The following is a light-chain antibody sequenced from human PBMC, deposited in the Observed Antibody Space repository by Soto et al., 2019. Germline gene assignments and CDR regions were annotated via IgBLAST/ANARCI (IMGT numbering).Light chain of an antibody. CDR1: QSVGSNY. J-gene: IGKJ4*01. CDR2: DAS. Sequence: EIVLTQSPGTLSLSPGERATLSCRASQSVGSNYLAWYQQKPGQAPRLLIYDASNRATGIPARFSGSGSGTDFTLTISSLEPEDFAVYYRQQRSNWPPVFGGGTKVDIK. CDR3: QQRSNWPPV. V-gene: IGKV3-11*01.